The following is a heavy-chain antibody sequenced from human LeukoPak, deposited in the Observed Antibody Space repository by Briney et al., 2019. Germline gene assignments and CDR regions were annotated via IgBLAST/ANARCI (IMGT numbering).Heavy chain of an antibody. CDR1: GYTFTSYY. V-gene: IGHV1-46*01. CDR3: AREKWEPPYYYYGLDV. J-gene: IGHJ6*02. D-gene: IGHD1-26*01. CDR2: INPSGGST. Sequence: ASVTVSCKASGYTFTSYYMHWVRQAPGQGLEWMGIINPSGGSTSYAQKFQGRLTIIADETTSAAYMELSSLRPEDTAVYYCAREKWEPPYYYYGLDVWGQGTTVTVSS.